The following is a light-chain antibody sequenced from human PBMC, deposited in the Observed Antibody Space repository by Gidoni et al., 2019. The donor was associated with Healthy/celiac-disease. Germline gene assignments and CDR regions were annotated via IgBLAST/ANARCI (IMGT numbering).Light chain of an antibody. Sequence: DIVMSPSPHSLAVSLCESDTINRKSSQSVLYSFNNKNYLAWYQQTPGQPPRLLVYWAYTRDSGVPDRFSGSGSGTDFTLTISSLQAEDVAVYYCQQYYSTPWTFGQGTKVEIK. CDR1: QSVLYSFNNKNY. V-gene: IGKV4-1*01. CDR2: WAY. J-gene: IGKJ1*01. CDR3: QQYYSTPWT.